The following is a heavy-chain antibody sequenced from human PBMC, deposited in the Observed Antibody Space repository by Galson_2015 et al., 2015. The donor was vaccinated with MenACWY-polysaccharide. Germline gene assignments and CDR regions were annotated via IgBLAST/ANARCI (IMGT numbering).Heavy chain of an antibody. CDR3: AKDPRGYDY. Sequence: SLRLSCAASGFTFNNYGMNWVRQAPGKGLEWVAFIRHDGSRKYYADSVKGRFSISRDDSMNTLSLQMNSLRAEDTAVYYCAKDPRGYDYWGQGTL. CDR1: GFTFNNYG. D-gene: IGHD5-18*01. J-gene: IGHJ4*02. CDR2: IRHDGSRK. V-gene: IGHV3-30*02.